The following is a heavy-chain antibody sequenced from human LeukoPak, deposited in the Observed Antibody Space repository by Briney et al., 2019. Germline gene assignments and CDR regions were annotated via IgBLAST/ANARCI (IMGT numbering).Heavy chain of an antibody. CDR2: IYYSGST. Sequence: SETLSLTCTVSGGSISSSSYYWGWIRQPPGKGLEWIGSIYYSGSTYYNPSLKSRVTISVDTSKNQFSLKLSSVTAADTAVYYCAREYYSGNYYVFDYWGQGTLVTVSS. V-gene: IGHV4-39*02. CDR1: GGSISSSSYY. CDR3: AREYYSGNYYVFDY. J-gene: IGHJ4*02. D-gene: IGHD1-26*01.